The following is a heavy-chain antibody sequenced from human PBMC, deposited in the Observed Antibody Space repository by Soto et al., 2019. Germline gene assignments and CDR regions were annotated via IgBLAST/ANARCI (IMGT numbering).Heavy chain of an antibody. CDR1: GGSFSGYY. V-gene: IGHV4-34*01. Sequence: QVQLQQWGAGLLKPSETLSLTCAVYGGSFSGYYWSWIRQPPGKGLEGIGEINHSGSTNYNPSLKSRVTISVDTPKNQLSLTLGSVTAADTAVYYCASLHRGYSYGYGKDYWGQGTLVTVSS. J-gene: IGHJ4*02. CDR2: INHSGST. D-gene: IGHD5-18*01. CDR3: ASLHRGYSYGYGKDY.